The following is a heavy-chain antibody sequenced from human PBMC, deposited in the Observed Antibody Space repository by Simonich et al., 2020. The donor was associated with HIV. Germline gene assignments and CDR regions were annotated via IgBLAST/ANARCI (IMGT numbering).Heavy chain of an antibody. Sequence: QVQLQQWGAGLLKPSETLSLTCAVYGGSFSGYYWIWIRQAPGKGLEWIGEINHSGSTTYNPALKRRVTISVDPSKKQFSLKLSSVTAADTAVYYCARLKVVGTTNVLYYFDYWGQGTLVTVSS. J-gene: IGHJ4*02. CDR3: ARLKVVGTTNVLYYFDY. V-gene: IGHV4-34*01. CDR2: INHSGST. D-gene: IGHD1-26*01. CDR1: GGSFSGYY.